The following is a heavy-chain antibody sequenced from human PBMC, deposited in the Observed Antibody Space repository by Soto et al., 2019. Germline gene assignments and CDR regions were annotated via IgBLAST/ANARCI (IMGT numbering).Heavy chain of an antibody. Sequence: GWSLRLSCAASGFTFRSFTMNWVRQAPGKGLEWVSTISSNSAYIYYTDALRGRFTISRDNAKNSLHLQMNSLRAEDTAVYYCTRDASRDSSARGWFDPWGPGTLVTVSS. CDR3: TRDASRDSSARGWFDP. CDR2: ISSNSAYI. CDR1: GFTFRSFT. V-gene: IGHV3-21*01. J-gene: IGHJ5*02. D-gene: IGHD6-13*01.